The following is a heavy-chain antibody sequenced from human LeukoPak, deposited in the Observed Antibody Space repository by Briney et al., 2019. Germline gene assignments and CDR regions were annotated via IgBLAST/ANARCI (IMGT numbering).Heavy chain of an antibody. CDR2: IYHSGST. CDR1: GGSISSGGYS. D-gene: IGHD6-13*01. J-gene: IGHJ6*02. CDR3: ARDSVSSWTSERYGMDV. Sequence: PSQTLSLTCAVSGGSISSGGYSWSWIRQPPGKGPEWIGYIYHSGSTYYNPSLKSRVTILVDRSKNQFSLKLSSVTAADTAVYYCARDSVSSWTSERYGMDVWGQGTTVTVSS. V-gene: IGHV4-30-2*01.